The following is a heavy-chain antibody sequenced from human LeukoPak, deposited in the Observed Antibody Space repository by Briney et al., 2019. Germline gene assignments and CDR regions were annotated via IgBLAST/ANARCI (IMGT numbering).Heavy chain of an antibody. CDR1: GGSISSSSYY. V-gene: IGHV4-61*02. CDR3: ARDGAATIPNAFDI. CDR2: IYTSGST. Sequence: SETLSLTCTVSGGSISSSSYYWSWIRQPAGKGLEWIGRIYTSGSTNYNPSLKSRVTMSVDTSKNQFSLKLSSVTAADTAVYYCARDGAATIPNAFDIWGQGTMVTVSS. J-gene: IGHJ3*02. D-gene: IGHD6-13*01.